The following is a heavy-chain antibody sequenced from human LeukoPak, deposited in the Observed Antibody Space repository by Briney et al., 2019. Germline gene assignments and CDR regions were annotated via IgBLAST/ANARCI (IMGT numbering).Heavy chain of an antibody. J-gene: IGHJ6*03. CDR3: ARGYLGAVVVPAATASNYYYMDV. Sequence: SETLSLTCTVSGGSISSYYWSWIRQPPGKGLEWIGYIYYSGSTNYNPSLKSRVTISVDTSKNQFSLKPSSVTAADTAVYYCARGYLGAVVVPAATASNYYYMDVWGKGTTVTVSS. CDR1: GGSISSYY. CDR2: IYYSGST. D-gene: IGHD2-2*01. V-gene: IGHV4-59*01.